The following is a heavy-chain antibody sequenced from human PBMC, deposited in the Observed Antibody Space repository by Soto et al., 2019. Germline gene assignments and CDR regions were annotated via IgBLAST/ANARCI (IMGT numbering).Heavy chain of an antibody. CDR3: AKAGLLWFGELPNYYYYYMDV. CDR2: ISGSGGST. CDR1: GFTFSSYA. D-gene: IGHD3-10*01. V-gene: IGHV3-23*01. J-gene: IGHJ6*03. Sequence: GGSLRLSCAASGFTFSSYAMSWVRQAPGKGLEWVSAISGSGGSTYYADSVKGRFTISRDNSKNTRYLQMNSLRAEDTAVYYCAKAGLLWFGELPNYYYYYMDVWGKGTTVTVSS.